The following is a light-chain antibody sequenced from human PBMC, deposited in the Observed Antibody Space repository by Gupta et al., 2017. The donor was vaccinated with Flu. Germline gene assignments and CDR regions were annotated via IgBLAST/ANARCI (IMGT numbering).Light chain of an antibody. Sequence: QSVLTQPPSVSGAPGQRVTIPCPGSSSNIGAGYDVTWYQQLPGTAPKLLMYGNINRPSGGSDRFSGSKSGTSASLAISGLQAEDEADYYCQSYDISLSGVVFGGGTKLPVL. J-gene: IGLJ3*02. V-gene: IGLV1-40*01. CDR2: GNI. CDR1: SSNIGAGYD. CDR3: QSYDISLSGVV.